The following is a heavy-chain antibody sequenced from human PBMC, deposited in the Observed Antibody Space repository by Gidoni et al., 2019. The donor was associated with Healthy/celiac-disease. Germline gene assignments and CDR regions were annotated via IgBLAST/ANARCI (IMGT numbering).Heavy chain of an antibody. Sequence: QVQLQQWGAGLLKPSETLSLTCAVYGGSFRGYYWSWIRQPPGKGLDWIGEINHSGSTNYNPSLKSRVIISVDTSKNQFSLKLSSVTAADTAVYYCASVDSSSSMNSVDYWGQGTLVTVSS. CDR1: GGSFRGYY. CDR2: INHSGST. V-gene: IGHV4-34*01. CDR3: ASVDSSSSMNSVDY. J-gene: IGHJ4*02. D-gene: IGHD6-6*01.